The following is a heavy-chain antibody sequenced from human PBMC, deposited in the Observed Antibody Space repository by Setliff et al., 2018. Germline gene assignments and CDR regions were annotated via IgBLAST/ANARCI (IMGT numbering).Heavy chain of an antibody. CDR2: ISPYSGNT. Sequence: ASVKVSCKASGYTFTVYGVTWVRQAPGQGLEWVGWISPYSGNTYYAPRFQGRITMTTDTSTTTAYMELKSLRSDDTAIYYCSRLVRYCTRTSCQRLSGDDYWGQGAQVTVSS. CDR1: GYTFTVYG. V-gene: IGHV1-18*01. D-gene: IGHD2-2*01. CDR3: SRLVRYCTRTSCQRLSGDDY. J-gene: IGHJ4*02.